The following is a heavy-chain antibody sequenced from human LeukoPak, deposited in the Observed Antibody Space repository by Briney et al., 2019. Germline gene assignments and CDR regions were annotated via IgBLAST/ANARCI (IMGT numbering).Heavy chain of an antibody. V-gene: IGHV1-2*02. CDR3: GRDRAVAGTAVDAFDM. D-gene: IGHD6-19*01. Sequence: ASVKVSCKASGYTFTGNYIYCVRQAPGQGLEWMGWINPNSGGIKYAQKFQGRVTMTRDTSISTAYMELFRLRSDDTAVYYCGRDRAVAGTAVDAFDMWGQGTMVIVSS. CDR2: INPNSGGI. J-gene: IGHJ3*02. CDR1: GYTFTGNY.